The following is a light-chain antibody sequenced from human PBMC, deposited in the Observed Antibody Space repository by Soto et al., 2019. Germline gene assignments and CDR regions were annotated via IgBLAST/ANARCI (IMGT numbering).Light chain of an antibody. J-gene: IGLJ1*01. CDR1: SSDVGAYKY. CDR2: DVS. V-gene: IGLV2-14*03. CDR3: SSYTGGSTSYV. Sequence: PASVSGSPGQSITISCTGTSSDVGAYKYVSWHQQHPGKAPKLMIYDVSDRPSGVSDRFSGSKSGNTASLTISGLQAEDEADYYCSSYTGGSTSYVFGTGTKVTVL.